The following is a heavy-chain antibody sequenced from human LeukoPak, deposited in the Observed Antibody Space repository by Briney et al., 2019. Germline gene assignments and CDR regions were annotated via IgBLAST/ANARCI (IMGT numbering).Heavy chain of an antibody. CDR3: ARDYYDSSGSEDFDY. CDR2: INPNSGGT. Sequence: GASVNVSCKASGYTFTGYYMHWVRQAPGQGLEWMGRINPNSGGTNYAQKFQGRVTMTRDTSISTAYMELSRLRSDDTAVYYCARDYYDSSGSEDFDYWGQGTLVTVSS. CDR1: GYTFTGYY. J-gene: IGHJ4*02. V-gene: IGHV1-2*06. D-gene: IGHD3-22*01.